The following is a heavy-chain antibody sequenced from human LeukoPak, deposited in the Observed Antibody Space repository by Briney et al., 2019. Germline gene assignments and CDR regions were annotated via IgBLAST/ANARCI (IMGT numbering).Heavy chain of an antibody. CDR1: GGSISSYY. V-gene: IGHV4-4*07. CDR3: ARDLHGSGTWDWFDP. J-gene: IGHJ5*02. CDR2: IYASGST. D-gene: IGHD3-10*01. Sequence: PSETLSLTCTVSGGSISSYYWSWIRKPAGKGLEWIGRIYASGSTNYNPSLKSRVTMSVDTSKNQCSLNLSSVTAADTAVYYCARDLHGSGTWDWFDPWGQGTLVTVSS.